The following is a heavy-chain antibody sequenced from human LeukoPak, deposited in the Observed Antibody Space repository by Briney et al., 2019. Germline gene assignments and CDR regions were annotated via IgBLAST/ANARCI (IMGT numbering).Heavy chain of an antibody. CDR1: GYSFTSNY. D-gene: IGHD3-3*01. Sequence: ASVKVSCKVSGYSFTSNYIHWVRQAPGQGLEWMGMIYPRDGSTSYAQKFQGRVTITADESTSTAYMELSSLRSEDTAVYYCARGLRFLEWFETHGFDYWGQGTLVTVSS. V-gene: IGHV1-46*01. CDR2: IYPRDGST. CDR3: ARGLRFLEWFETHGFDY. J-gene: IGHJ4*02.